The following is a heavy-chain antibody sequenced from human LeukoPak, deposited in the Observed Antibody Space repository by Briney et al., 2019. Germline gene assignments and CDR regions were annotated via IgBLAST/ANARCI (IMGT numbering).Heavy chain of an antibody. D-gene: IGHD6-6*01. Sequence: GGSLRLSCAASGFTVSNNYMRWVRQAAGKGLEWVSLIYSGGATFYADAVKGRFTISRDGSKNTLYLQMNSLRAEDTAVYYCARDPPAVAANTYGWGQGTLVTVSS. CDR1: GFTVSNNY. V-gene: IGHV3-66*01. J-gene: IGHJ4*02. CDR3: ARDPPAVAANTYG. CDR2: IYSGGAT.